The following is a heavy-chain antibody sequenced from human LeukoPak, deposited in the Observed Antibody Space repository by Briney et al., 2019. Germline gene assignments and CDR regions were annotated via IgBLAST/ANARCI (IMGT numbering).Heavy chain of an antibody. CDR1: GGSISSYY. CDR3: ASLDRRFSSSPEVDY. J-gene: IGHJ4*02. V-gene: IGHV4-59*01. Sequence: PSETLSLTCTVSGGSISSYYWSWIRQPPGKGLEWIGYIYYSGSTNYNPSLKSRFTISVDTSKNQFSLKLSSVTAADTAVYYCASLDRRFSSSPEVDYWGQGTLVTVSS. D-gene: IGHD6-6*01. CDR2: IYYSGST.